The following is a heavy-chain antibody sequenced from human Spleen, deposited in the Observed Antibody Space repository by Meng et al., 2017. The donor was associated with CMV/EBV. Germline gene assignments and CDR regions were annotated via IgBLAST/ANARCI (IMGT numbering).Heavy chain of an antibody. Sequence: SCAASGFTFSSYEMNWVRQAPGKGLEWVSYISSSGSTTHYADSVKGRFTISRDNAKNSLYLQMNSLSAEDTAVYYCARDSGDFWSGYPGPFDYWGQGTLVTVSS. V-gene: IGHV3-48*03. CDR3: ARDSGDFWSGYPGPFDY. J-gene: IGHJ4*02. D-gene: IGHD3-3*01. CDR1: GFTFSSYE. CDR2: ISSSGSTT.